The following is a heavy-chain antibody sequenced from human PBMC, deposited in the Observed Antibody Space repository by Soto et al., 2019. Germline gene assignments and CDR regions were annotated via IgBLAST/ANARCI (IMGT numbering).Heavy chain of an antibody. CDR1: GDTSTSYY. V-gene: IGHV4-59*01. CDR2: IHNSGAS. D-gene: IGHD3-22*01. Sequence: SETLSLTCTVSGDTSTSYYWGWIRQAPGKGLEWIGHIHNSGASTHNPSLNGRVTISIDMSKKQFSLRLTSLTSADTAVYYCARDFYDSVGYTWFDSWSQGTLVTVSS. CDR3: ARDFYDSVGYTWFDS. J-gene: IGHJ5*01.